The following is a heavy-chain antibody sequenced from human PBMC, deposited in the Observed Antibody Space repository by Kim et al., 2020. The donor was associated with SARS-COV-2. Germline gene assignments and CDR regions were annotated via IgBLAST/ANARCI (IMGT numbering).Heavy chain of an antibody. CDR2: INPNGGDT. CDR3: AREREATAGRFFDF. Sequence: ASVKVSCKASGYTFTAYFMHWVLQTPGQGLEWMGRINPNGGDTNDAQKFRGRVTLTRDTSISTAYMDLSTLKSDDTAVYFGAREREATAGRFFDFWGQGTLVTVSS. V-gene: IGHV1-2*06. J-gene: IGHJ4*02. D-gene: IGHD6-13*01. CDR1: GYTFTAYF.